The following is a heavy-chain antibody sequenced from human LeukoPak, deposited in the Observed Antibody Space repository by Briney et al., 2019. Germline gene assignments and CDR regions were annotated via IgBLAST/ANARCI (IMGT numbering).Heavy chain of an antibody. J-gene: IGHJ3*02. CDR2: IIPIFGTA. CDR1: GGTFSSYA. CDR3: ARDPRIAVAGDAFDI. D-gene: IGHD6-19*01. V-gene: IGHV1-69*06. Sequence: SVKVSCKASGGTFSSYAISWVRQAPGQGLEWMGGIIPIFGTANYAQKFQGRVTITADKSTSTAYMELSSLRSEDTAVYYCARDPRIAVAGDAFDIWGQGTMVTVSS.